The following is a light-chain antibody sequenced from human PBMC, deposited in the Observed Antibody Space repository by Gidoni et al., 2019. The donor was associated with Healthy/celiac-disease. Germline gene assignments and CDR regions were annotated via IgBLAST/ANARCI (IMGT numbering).Light chain of an antibody. J-gene: IGKJ1*01. Sequence: EIVMTQSPATLSVSPGERATLSCRASQSVNSNLAWYQQKPGQAPRLLIYGASTRATGIPARFRGSGSGTEVALTISSLQSEDFAVYYWQQYNNWPRTFGQGTKVEIK. CDR3: QQYNNWPRT. V-gene: IGKV3-15*01. CDR1: QSVNSN. CDR2: GAS.